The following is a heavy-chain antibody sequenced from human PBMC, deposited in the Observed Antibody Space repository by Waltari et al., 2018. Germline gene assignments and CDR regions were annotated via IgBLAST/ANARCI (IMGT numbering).Heavy chain of an antibody. CDR3: ARSPRFGVGSYQFDS. CDR2: IDRSGNT. CDR1: SGSLSNYY. J-gene: IGHJ4*02. Sequence: QVQLPQWAAGLLKPSETLSLTCAVSSGSLSNYYWNWIRQTPGKGLEWIGDIDRSGNTNYNASLMSRLTISRDISKSHFSLRLESVTAADTAVYYCARSPRFGVGSYQFDSWGQGTLVTVSS. V-gene: IGHV4-34*01. D-gene: IGHD3-10*01.